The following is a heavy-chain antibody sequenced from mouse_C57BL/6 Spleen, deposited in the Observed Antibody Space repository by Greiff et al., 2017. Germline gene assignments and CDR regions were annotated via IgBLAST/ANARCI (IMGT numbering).Heavy chain of an antibody. D-gene: IGHD3-3*01. V-gene: IGHV1-80*01. CDR1: GYAFSSYW. Sequence: LQESGAELVKPGASVKISCKASGYAFSSYWMNWVKQRPGKGLEWIGQIYPGDGDTNYNGKFKGKATLTADKSSSTAYMQLSSLTSEDSAVYFCAREGDGGYAMDYWGQGTSVTVSS. CDR2: IYPGDGDT. J-gene: IGHJ4*01. CDR3: AREGDGGYAMDY.